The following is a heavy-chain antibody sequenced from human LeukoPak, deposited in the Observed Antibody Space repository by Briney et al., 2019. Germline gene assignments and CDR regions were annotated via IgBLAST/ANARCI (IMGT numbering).Heavy chain of an antibody. J-gene: IGHJ5*02. CDR2: LYNNGST. CDR3: ARSHVGEAWFDP. CDR1: GGSLWSFY. V-gene: IGHV4-4*07. Sequence: PSETLSPTCTVSGGSLWSFYWSWVRQPAGKGLEWIGRLYNNGSTNYSPSLKSRVIMSFDPSKNQFSLKLNSVTAADTAFYYCARSHVGEAWFDPWGQGTLVTVSS. D-gene: IGHD3-16*01.